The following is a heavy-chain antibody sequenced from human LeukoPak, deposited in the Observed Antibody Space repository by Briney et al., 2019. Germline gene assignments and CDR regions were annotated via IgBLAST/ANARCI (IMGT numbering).Heavy chain of an antibody. CDR3: ARGGITMVRGVIIELFDP. CDR2: INHSGST. J-gene: IGHJ5*02. D-gene: IGHD3-10*01. CDR1: GGSFSGYY. V-gene: IGHV4-34*01. Sequence: TSSETLSLTCAVYGGSFSGYYWSWIRQPPGKGLEWIGEINHSGSTNYNPSLKSRVTISVDTSKNQFSLKLSSVTAADTAVYYCARGGITMVRGVIIELFDPWGQGTLVTVSS.